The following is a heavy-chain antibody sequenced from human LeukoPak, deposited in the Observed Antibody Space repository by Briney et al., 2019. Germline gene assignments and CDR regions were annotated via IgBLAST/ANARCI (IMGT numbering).Heavy chain of an antibody. D-gene: IGHD2-2*02. Sequence: ASVKVSCKASGYTFTGYYMHWVRQAPGQGLEWMGWINPNSGGTNYAQKFQGRVTMTRDTSIRTAYMELSRLRSDDTAVYYCASDWGLSQLEYCSNTNCYMGAFDIWGQGTMVTVSS. CDR1: GYTFTGYY. V-gene: IGHV1-2*02. J-gene: IGHJ3*02. CDR3: ASDWGLSQLEYCSNTNCYMGAFDI. CDR2: INPNSGGT.